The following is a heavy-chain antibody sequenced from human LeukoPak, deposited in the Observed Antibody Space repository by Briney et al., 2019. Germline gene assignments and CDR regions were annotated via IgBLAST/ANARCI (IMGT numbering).Heavy chain of an antibody. CDR1: GFTFSSRS. CDR3: AIPPLSGTGSSRPLAGVDV. J-gene: IGHJ6*02. CDR2: IGHTGSVT. Sequence: GGSLRLSCAASGFTFSSRSMNWVRQAPGKGLEWVSYIGHTGSVTSYADSVRGRFTISRDNTRNSLYLQMNSLRAEDTAVYYCAIPPLSGTGSSRPLAGVDVWGQGTMVTVSS. V-gene: IGHV3-48*04. D-gene: IGHD3-10*01.